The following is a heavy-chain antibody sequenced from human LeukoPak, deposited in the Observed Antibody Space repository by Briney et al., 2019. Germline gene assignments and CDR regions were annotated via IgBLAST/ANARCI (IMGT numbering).Heavy chain of an antibody. CDR3: ARGKVSYYYYMDV. V-gene: IGHV4-39*07. CDR1: GGSISSSNYY. D-gene: IGHD3-16*02. J-gene: IGHJ6*03. CDR2: IYSRGST. Sequence: SETLSLTCIVSGGSISSSNYYWGWIRQSPGKGLEWIGSIYSRGSTYYNPSLKSRVTISVDTSKNQFSLKLSSVTAADTAVYYCARGKVSYYYYMDVWGKGTTVTISS.